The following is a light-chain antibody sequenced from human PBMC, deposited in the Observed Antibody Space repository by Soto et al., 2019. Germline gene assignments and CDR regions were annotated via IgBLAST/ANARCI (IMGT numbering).Light chain of an antibody. CDR1: QSINRD. CDR3: QQYNSWPIT. J-gene: IGKJ5*01. CDR2: GAS. V-gene: IGKV3D-15*01. Sequence: EIVMTQSPATLSVSPGESATLSCRASQSINRDLAWYDQKPGQAPRRVIYGASTWGTGVPPRFTGSGSGTEFTLTISGLQSEDFAVYYCQQYNSWPITFGQGTRLENK.